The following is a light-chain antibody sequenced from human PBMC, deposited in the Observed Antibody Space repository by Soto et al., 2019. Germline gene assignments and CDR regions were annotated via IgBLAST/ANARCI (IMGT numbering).Light chain of an antibody. Sequence: EIVLTQSPATLSLSPGERATLSCRASQSVSNYLAWYQQKPGQAPRLLIYDASNRATGIPARFSGSGAGKDFTLTISSLEPEAFAVYYCQQRSNWPPLYTFGQGTKLEIK. CDR3: QQRSNWPPLYT. CDR2: DAS. J-gene: IGKJ2*01. V-gene: IGKV3-11*01. CDR1: QSVSNY.